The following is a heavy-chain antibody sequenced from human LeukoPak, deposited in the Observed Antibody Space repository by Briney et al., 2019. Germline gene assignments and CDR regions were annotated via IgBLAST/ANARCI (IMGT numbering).Heavy chain of an antibody. D-gene: IGHD3-16*01. CDR2: IHYSGSA. CDR1: GGSISSYY. CDR3: ARGGGPPSNFDY. Sequence: SETLSLTCTVSGGSISSYYWAWIRQPPGKGLEWIGYIHYSGSANYNPSLKSRVTMSIDTSKNQFSLRLSSVTAADTAVYYCARGGGPPSNFDYWGQGTLVTVSS. J-gene: IGHJ4*02. V-gene: IGHV4-59*01.